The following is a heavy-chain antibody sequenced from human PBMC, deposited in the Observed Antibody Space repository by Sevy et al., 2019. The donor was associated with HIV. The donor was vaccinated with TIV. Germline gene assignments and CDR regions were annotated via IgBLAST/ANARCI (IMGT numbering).Heavy chain of an antibody. D-gene: IGHD2-15*01. J-gene: IGHJ4*02. V-gene: IGHV1-24*01. CDR3: ATVGRIKCGGSCYFDY. Sequence: ASVKVSCKVSGYTLTELSMHWVRQAPGKGLEWMGGFDPEDGETIYAQKFQGRVTMTEDTSTDTAYMELSSLRSEDTAGYYCATVGRIKCGGSCYFDYWGQGTLVTVSS. CDR2: FDPEDGET. CDR1: GYTLTELS.